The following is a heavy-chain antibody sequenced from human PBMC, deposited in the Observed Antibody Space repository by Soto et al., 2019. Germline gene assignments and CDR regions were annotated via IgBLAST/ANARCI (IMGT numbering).Heavy chain of an antibody. CDR1: GGSFSDYY. D-gene: IGHD3-10*01. CDR2: ITDSGIL. J-gene: IGHJ1*01. CDR3: ARSRGGVQD. V-gene: IGHV4-34*01. Sequence: QGQLQQWGAGLLKPSETLSLICAGYGGSFSDYYWGWVRQSPGKGLEFIGEITDSGILNYNSSLKGPAVISVDTSKNQFSLTLRSLTAADTAVYYCARSRGGVQDWGQGTLVTVSS.